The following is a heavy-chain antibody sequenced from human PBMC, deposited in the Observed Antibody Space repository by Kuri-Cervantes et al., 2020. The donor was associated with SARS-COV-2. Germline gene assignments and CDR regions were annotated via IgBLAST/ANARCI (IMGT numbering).Heavy chain of an antibody. D-gene: IGHD6-13*01. Sequence: ASVKVSCKASGYTFTSYGISWVRQAPGQGLEWMGWISAYNGNTNYAQKLQGRVTMTRDTSTSTVYMELSSLRSEDTAVYYCARAQEHNAQQLAGVDYWGQGTLVTVSS. J-gene: IGHJ4*02. CDR2: ISAYNGNT. CDR3: ARAQEHNAQQLAGVDY. CDR1: GYTFTSYG. V-gene: IGHV1-18*01.